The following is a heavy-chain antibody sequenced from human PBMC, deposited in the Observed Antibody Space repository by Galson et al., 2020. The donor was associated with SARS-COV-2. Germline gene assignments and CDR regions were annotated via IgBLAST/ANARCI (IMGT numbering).Heavy chain of an antibody. Sequence: SETLSLTCTVSDYSITSDYYWGWIRQPPGKGLEWIGTIFHRGTTYYNPSLKSRVSMSVETSKNQFSLILNSVTAADTAVYYCARDRRYSSSWSDFDYWGQGTLVTVSS. J-gene: IGHJ4*02. CDR2: IFHRGTT. CDR3: ARDRRYSSSWSDFDY. D-gene: IGHD6-13*01. V-gene: IGHV4-38-2*02. CDR1: DYSITSDYY.